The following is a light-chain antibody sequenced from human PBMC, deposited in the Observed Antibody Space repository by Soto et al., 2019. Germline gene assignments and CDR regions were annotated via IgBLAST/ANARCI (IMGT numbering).Light chain of an antibody. V-gene: IGLV2-8*01. CDR1: SSDVGGYNY. Sequence: QSVLTQPPSASGSPGQSVAISCTGTSSDVGGYNYVSWYQQHPGKAPKLMIYEVNKRPSGVPDRFSGSKSGNTASLTVSGLQAEDEADYYCGTWDSSLSARVFGGGTKLTVL. CDR2: EVN. CDR3: GTWDSSLSARV. J-gene: IGLJ2*01.